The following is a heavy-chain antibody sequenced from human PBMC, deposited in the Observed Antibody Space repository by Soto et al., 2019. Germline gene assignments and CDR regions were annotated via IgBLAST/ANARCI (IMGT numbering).Heavy chain of an antibody. J-gene: IGHJ5*02. CDR1: GYAFTSYA. V-gene: IGHV1-3*01. D-gene: IGHD2-2*01. Sequence: ASVKVSCKASGYAFTSYAMHWVRQAPGQRLECMGWINAGNGNTKYSQKFQGRVTITRDTSASTAYMELSSLRSEDTAVYYCARTPIVPAAMNWFDPWGQGTLVTVSS. CDR3: ARTPIVPAAMNWFDP. CDR2: INAGNGNT.